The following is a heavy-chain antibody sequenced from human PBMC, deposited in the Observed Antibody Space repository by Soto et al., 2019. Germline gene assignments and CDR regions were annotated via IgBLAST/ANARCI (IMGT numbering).Heavy chain of an antibody. D-gene: IGHD1-26*01. Sequence: EVQLLESGGDLVQPGGSLRLSCAASGFTFSSYAMNWVRQAPGKGLEWVSAISGSGGNTFYADSVKGRFTISRDNSKNTLFLQMHSLRAEDTAIYYCAMLNSGSYSYHGMDVWGQGTTVTVYS. CDR1: GFTFSSYA. CDR3: AMLNSGSYSYHGMDV. V-gene: IGHV3-23*01. J-gene: IGHJ6*02. CDR2: ISGSGGNT.